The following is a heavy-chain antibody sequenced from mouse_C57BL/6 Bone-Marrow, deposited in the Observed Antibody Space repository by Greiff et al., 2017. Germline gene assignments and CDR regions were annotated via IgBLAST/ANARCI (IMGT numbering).Heavy chain of an antibody. Sequence: EVMLVESGGDLVKPGGSLKLSCAASGFTFSSYGMSWVRQTPDKMLEWVATISSGGSYTYYPDSVKGRFTISIDNAKNTLYLQMSRLTSEDTAMYDCARCTVVAAYFDYWGQGTTLTVSS. D-gene: IGHD1-1*01. CDR1: GFTFSSYG. V-gene: IGHV5-6*02. J-gene: IGHJ2*01. CDR2: ISSGGSYT. CDR3: ARCTVVAAYFDY.